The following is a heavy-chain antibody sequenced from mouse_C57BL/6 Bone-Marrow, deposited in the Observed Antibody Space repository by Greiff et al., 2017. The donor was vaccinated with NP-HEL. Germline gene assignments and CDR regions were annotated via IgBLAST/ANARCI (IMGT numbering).Heavy chain of an antibody. V-gene: IGHV7-1*01. CDR2: SRNKANDYTT. CDR1: GFTFSDFY. D-gene: IGHD2-3*01. CDR3: ARDADYDGYHWYFDV. J-gene: IGHJ1*03. Sequence: DVKLVESGGGLVQSGRSLRLSCATSGFTFSDFYMEWVRQAPGKGLEWIAASRNKANDYTTEYSASVKGRFIVSRDTSQSILYLQMNALRADDTAIYYCARDADYDGYHWYFDVWGTGTTVTVSS.